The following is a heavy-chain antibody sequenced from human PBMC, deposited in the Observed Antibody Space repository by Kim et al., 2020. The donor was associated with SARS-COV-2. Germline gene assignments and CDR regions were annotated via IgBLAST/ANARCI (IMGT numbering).Heavy chain of an antibody. V-gene: IGHV3-30*04. CDR3: ARSRQHTYFDY. J-gene: IGHJ4*02. CDR2: ISYDGSNK. D-gene: IGHD6-13*01. CDR1: GFTFSSYA. Sequence: GGSLRLSCAASGFTFSSYAMHWVRQAPGKGLEWVAVISYDGSNKYYADSVKGRFTISRDNSKNTLYLQMNSLRAEDTAVYYCARSRQHTYFDYWGQGTLVTVSS.